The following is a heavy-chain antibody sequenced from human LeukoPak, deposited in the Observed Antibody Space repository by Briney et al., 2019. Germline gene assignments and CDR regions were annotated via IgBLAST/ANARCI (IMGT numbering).Heavy chain of an antibody. CDR3: AKGDSSGWYSRYYFDY. V-gene: IGHV3-23*01. J-gene: IGHJ4*02. D-gene: IGHD6-19*01. Sequence: GGSLRLSCAASGFTFSSYAMSWVRQAPGKGLEWVSAISGSGGSTYYADSVKGRFTISRDNSKNTLYLQMNSLRAEDTAVYYCAKGDSSGWYSRYYFDYWGQGTLVTVSS. CDR2: ISGSGGST. CDR1: GFTFSSYA.